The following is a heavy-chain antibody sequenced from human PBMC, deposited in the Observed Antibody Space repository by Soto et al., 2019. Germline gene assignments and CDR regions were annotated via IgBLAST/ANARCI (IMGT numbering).Heavy chain of an antibody. D-gene: IGHD3-16*01. CDR3: ARDLGGPDY. CDR2: LSSDGFGA. V-gene: IGHV3-74*03. CDR1: GFSLSPYL. Sequence: PGGSLRLSCAASGFSLSPYLIHWVRQAPGRGLEWVSRLSSDGFGAAYADSVKGRFFISRDIARNTLFLQMNSLRADDTAVYYCARDLGGPDYWGRGTSVTVSS. J-gene: IGHJ4*02.